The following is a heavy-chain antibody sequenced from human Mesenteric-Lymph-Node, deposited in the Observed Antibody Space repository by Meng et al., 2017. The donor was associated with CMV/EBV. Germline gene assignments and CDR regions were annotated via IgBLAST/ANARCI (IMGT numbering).Heavy chain of an antibody. J-gene: IGHJ4*02. CDR2: IRSKANSYAT. D-gene: IGHD6-6*01. CDR3: TRPSPDSSSHY. V-gene: IGHV3-73*01. Sequence: GESLKISCAASGFTFSGSAMHWVRQASGKGLEWVGRIRSKANSYATAYAASVKGRFTISRDDSKNTAYLQMNSLKTEDTAVYYCTRPSPDSSSHYWGQGTLVTVSS. CDR1: GFTFSGSA.